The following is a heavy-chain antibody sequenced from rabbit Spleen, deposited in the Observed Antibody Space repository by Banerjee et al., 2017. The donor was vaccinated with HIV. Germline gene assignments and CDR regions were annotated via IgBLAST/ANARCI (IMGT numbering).Heavy chain of an antibody. CDR2: IDPVFGIT. D-gene: IGHD4-1*01. J-gene: IGHJ4*01. Sequence: QEQLKETGGGLVQPGGSLTLSCKASGFDFSSYGVSWVRQAPGKGLEWIGYIDPVFGITYYANWVNGRFSISRENAQNTVFLQMTSLTAADTATYFCARDLTGAIGWNFGWWGQGTLVTVS. CDR3: ARDLTGAIGWNFGW. CDR1: GFDFSSYG. V-gene: IGHV1S47*01.